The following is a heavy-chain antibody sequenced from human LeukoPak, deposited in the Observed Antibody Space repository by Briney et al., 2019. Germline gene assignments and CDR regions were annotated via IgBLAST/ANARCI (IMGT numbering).Heavy chain of an antibody. CDR1: GGSISIGGYY. V-gene: IGHV4-31*03. D-gene: IGHD1-1*01. CDR2: IYYSGST. Sequence: SETLSLTCTVSGGSISIGGYYWSWIRQHPGKGLEWIGYIYYSGSTYYNPSLKSRVTISVDTSKNQFSLKLSSVTAADTAVYYCARGNGSTQGYWGQGTLVTVSS. CDR3: ARGNGSTQGY. J-gene: IGHJ4*02.